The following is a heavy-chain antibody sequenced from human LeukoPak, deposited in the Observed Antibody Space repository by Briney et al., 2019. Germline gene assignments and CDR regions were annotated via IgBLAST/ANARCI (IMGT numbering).Heavy chain of an antibody. CDR1: GYTFTSYG. CDR2: ISAYNGNT. D-gene: IGHD3-10*01. J-gene: IGHJ4*02. CDR3: ARDLGTMYYYGSGSYRDFDY. Sequence: ASVKVSCKASGYTFTSYGISWVRQAPGQGLEWMGWISAYNGNTNYAQKLQGRVTMTTDTSTSTAYMELRSLRSDDTAVYYCARDLGTMYYYGSGSYRDFDYWGQGTLVTASS. V-gene: IGHV1-18*01.